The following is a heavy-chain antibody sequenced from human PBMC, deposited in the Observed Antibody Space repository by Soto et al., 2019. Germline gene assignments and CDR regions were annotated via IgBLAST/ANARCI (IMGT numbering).Heavy chain of an antibody. D-gene: IGHD2-2*01. CDR1: GYTFTSYD. CDR3: ARVPCSSTSCYVRGSFYYYYMDV. J-gene: IGHJ6*03. CDR2: MNPNSGNT. Sequence: ASVKVSCKASGYTFTSYDINWVRQATGQGLEWMGWMNPNSGNTGYAQKFQGRVTMTRNTSISTAYMELSSLRSEDTAVYYCARVPCSSTSCYVRGSFYYYYMDVWGKGTTVTVSS. V-gene: IGHV1-8*01.